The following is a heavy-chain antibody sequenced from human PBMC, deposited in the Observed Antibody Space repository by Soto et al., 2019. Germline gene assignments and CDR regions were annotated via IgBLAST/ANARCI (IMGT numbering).Heavy chain of an antibody. CDR2: ISAYNGNT. D-gene: IGHD6-6*01. CDR1: GYTLTSYG. Sequence: ASGMLSCKSSGYTLTSYGISWVRQAPGQGLEWMGWISAYNGNTNYAQKLQGRVTMTTDTSTSTAYMELRSLRSDDTAVYYCARAYLTVGIAARHYYYYCGMYVWG. CDR3: ARAYLTVGIAARHYYYYCGMYV. V-gene: IGHV1-18*01. J-gene: IGHJ6*02.